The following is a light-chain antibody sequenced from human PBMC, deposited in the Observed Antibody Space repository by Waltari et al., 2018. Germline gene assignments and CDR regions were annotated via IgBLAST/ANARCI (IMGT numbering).Light chain of an antibody. CDR2: EVS. V-gene: IGLV2-11*01. Sequence: QAAPTQPPSVSGSPGQSVTISCTGTSSDIGYYNAVSWYQQHPGKAPKLMIYEVSKRPSGVSDRFSGSNSGNTASLTISGLQAEDEADYYCSSYAGSNTWVFGGGTRLTVL. CDR1: SSDIGYYNA. J-gene: IGLJ2*01. CDR3: SSYAGSNTWV.